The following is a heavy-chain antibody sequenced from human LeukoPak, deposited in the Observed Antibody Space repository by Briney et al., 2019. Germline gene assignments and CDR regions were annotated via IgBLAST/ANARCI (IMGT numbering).Heavy chain of an antibody. Sequence: ASVHVPCKASGYTFSSYYGHWVRQAPGQGLEWMGIINPSGGSTSYAQKFQGRVTMTRDTSTGTVYMELSSLRSEDTAVYYCARHFDCSSTRCYNVLYSDNWVEGALVTVSS. D-gene: IGHD2-2*02. CDR2: INPSGGST. CDR1: GYTFSSYY. V-gene: IGHV1-46*01. CDR3: ARHFDCSSTRCYNVLYSDN. J-gene: IGHJ4*02.